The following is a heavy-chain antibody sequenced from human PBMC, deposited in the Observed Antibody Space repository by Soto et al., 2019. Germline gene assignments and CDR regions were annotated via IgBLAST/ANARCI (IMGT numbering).Heavy chain of an antibody. CDR3: ARYLVGAAGHYYFDY. Sequence: PSETLSLTCAVYVGSFSGYYWSWIRQPPGKGLEWIGEINHSGSTNYNLSLKSRVTISVDTSKNQFSLKLSSVTAADTAVYYCARYLVGAAGHYYFDYWGQGTLVTVSS. J-gene: IGHJ4*02. CDR2: INHSGST. CDR1: VGSFSGYY. V-gene: IGHV4-34*01. D-gene: IGHD6-13*01.